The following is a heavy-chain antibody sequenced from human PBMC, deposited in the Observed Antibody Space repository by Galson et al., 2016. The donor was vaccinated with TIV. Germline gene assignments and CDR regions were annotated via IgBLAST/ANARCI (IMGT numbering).Heavy chain of an antibody. V-gene: IGHV4-39*01. CDR1: GGSISSTSFY. CDR3: ARHKIPASHYYASSGYYYVWVDP. D-gene: IGHD3-22*01. Sequence: CTVSGGSISSTSFYWGWIRQPPGKGLEWIGSIYYSGRTYYNPSLKSRVTISVDTAKKQFSPKLSSVTAADTAVYYCARHKIPASHYYASSGYYYVWVDPWGQGTLVTVSS. CDR2: IYYSGRT. J-gene: IGHJ5*02.